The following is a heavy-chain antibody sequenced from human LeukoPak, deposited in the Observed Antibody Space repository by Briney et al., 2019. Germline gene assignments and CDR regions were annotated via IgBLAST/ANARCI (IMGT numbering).Heavy chain of an antibody. CDR1: GASISSYY. CDR2: IHTSGES. Sequence: SETLSLTCTVSGASISSYYWSWIRQTPEKGLEWMGHIHTSGESRYYPSLESRLTMSIDTSRNQLSPKLTSVTAADTAVYFCSRHGCYYDFWGQGALVTVSS. CDR3: SRHGCYYDF. V-gene: IGHV4-4*09. J-gene: IGHJ4*02.